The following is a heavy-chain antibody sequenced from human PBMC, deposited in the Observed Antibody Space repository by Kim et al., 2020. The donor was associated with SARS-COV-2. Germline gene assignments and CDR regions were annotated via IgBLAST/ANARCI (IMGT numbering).Heavy chain of an antibody. Sequence: GGYLRLSCVASETMFKTYTMHWVRQAPGKGLQWVALISYDGSQRDYIDSVKGRFITSRDNSKNTLYLQMNSLTAEDTALYFCATMTTEVLDVFELWGQGT. D-gene: IGHD4-4*01. CDR1: ETMFKTYT. V-gene: IGHV3-30*04. J-gene: IGHJ3*01. CDR2: ISYDGSQR. CDR3: ATMTTEVLDVFEL.